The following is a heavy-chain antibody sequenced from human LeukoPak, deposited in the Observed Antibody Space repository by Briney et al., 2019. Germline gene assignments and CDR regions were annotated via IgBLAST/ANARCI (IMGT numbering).Heavy chain of an antibody. Sequence: PSETLSLTCTVSGGSINSYYWTWIRQPPGKGLEWIGYIYYSGNTNYNPSLKSRDTISLDTSRNQFSLKLGSVTAADTAVYYCARRARATAGGDYFDYWGQGTLVTVSS. CDR1: GGSINSYY. CDR2: IYYSGNT. CDR3: ARRARATAGGDYFDY. D-gene: IGHD6-13*01. J-gene: IGHJ4*02. V-gene: IGHV4-59*08.